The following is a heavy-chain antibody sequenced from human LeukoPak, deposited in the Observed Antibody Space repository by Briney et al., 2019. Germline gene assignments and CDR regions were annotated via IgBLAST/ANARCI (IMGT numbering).Heavy chain of an antibody. CDR1: GGSISSYY. CDR2: IYTSGST. CDR3: ARGGIVVASTDWFDP. D-gene: IGHD3-22*01. Sequence: SETLSLTCTVSGGSISSYYWSWIRQPAGKGLEWIGRIYTSGSTNYNPSLKSRVTMSVDTSKNQFSLKLSSVTAADTAVYYCARGGIVVASTDWFDPWGQGTLVTVSS. J-gene: IGHJ5*02. V-gene: IGHV4-4*07.